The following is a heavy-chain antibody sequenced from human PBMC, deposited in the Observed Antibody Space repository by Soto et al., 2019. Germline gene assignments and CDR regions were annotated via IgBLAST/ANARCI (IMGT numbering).Heavy chain of an antibody. Sequence: GGSLRLSCAASGFTFSSYAMSWVRQAPGKGLEWVSAISGSGGSTYYADSVKGRFTSSRDNSKNTLFLQMNSLRAEETAVYYFSKDRHSVVVLAVMDEWFEDYIGNWGQGTLVTVSS. CDR3: SKDRHSVVVLAVMDEWFEDYIGN. V-gene: IGHV3-23*01. J-gene: IGHJ4*02. CDR2: ISGSGGST. D-gene: IGHD2-2*01. CDR1: GFTFSSYA.